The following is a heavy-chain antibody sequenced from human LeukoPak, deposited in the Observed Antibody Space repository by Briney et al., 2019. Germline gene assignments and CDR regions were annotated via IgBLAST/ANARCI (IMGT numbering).Heavy chain of an antibody. Sequence: PGGSLRLSCAASGFTFSNYAMSWVRQAPGKGLEWVSAISGSGGSTYYADSVKGRFTISRDNAKNSLYLQMNSLRAEDTAVYYCARCSTSCYSQDYWGQGTLVTVSS. CDR1: GFTFSNYA. J-gene: IGHJ4*02. D-gene: IGHD2-2*01. CDR2: ISGSGGST. CDR3: ARCSTSCYSQDY. V-gene: IGHV3-23*01.